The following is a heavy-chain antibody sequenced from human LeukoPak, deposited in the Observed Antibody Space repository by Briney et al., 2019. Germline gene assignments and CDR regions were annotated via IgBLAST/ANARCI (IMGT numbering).Heavy chain of an antibody. J-gene: IGHJ6*02. V-gene: IGHV4-34*01. CDR3: ARLAYDFWSGYYYYYYGMDV. D-gene: IGHD3-3*01. CDR2: INHSGST. Sequence: SETLSLTCAVYGGSFSGYYWSWIRQPPGKGLEWIGEINHSGSTNYNPSLKSQVTISVDTSKNQFSLKLSSVTAADTAVYYCARLAYDFWSGYYYYYYGMDVWGQGTTVTVSS. CDR1: GGSFSGYY.